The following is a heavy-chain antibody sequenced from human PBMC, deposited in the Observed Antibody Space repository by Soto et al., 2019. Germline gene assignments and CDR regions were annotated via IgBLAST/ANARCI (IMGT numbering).Heavy chain of an antibody. D-gene: IGHD6-19*01. J-gene: IGHJ4*02. Sequence: QITLKESGPTLVRPTQTLTLTCTFSGFSLSTSGLGVGWMRQPPGKALEWLALRYWNDGKRYSPSLKARLTITKDTSENQVVLTMTNMDPVHTATYYCAHRPSGWYLFDYWGQGTLVTVSS. CDR1: GFSLSTSGLG. CDR3: AHRPSGWYLFDY. V-gene: IGHV2-5*01. CDR2: RYWNDGK.